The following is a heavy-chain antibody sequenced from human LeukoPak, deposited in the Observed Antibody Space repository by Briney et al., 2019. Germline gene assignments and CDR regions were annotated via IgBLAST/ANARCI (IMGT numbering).Heavy chain of an antibody. CDR1: GFTFSSYG. Sequence: GGSLRLSCAASGFTFSSYGMHWVRQAPGKGLEWVAFIRYDGSNKYYADSVKGRFTISRDNSKNTLYLQMNSLRAEDTAVYYCAKGGRQQLVWGAFDIWGQGTMVTVSS. CDR3: AKGGRQQLVWGAFDI. J-gene: IGHJ3*02. V-gene: IGHV3-30*02. D-gene: IGHD6-13*01. CDR2: IRYDGSNK.